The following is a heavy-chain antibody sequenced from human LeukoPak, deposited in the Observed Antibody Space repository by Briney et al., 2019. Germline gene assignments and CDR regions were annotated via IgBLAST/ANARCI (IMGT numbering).Heavy chain of an antibody. CDR3: ARPPDIVATTGGSFDY. CDR1: GFTFSSYA. Sequence: SGRSLRLSCAASGFTFSSYAMHWVRQAPGKGLEWVAVISYDGSNKYYADSVKGRFTISRDNSKNTLYLQMNSLRAEDTAVYYCARPPDIVATTGGSFDYWGQGTLVTVSS. J-gene: IGHJ4*02. CDR2: ISYDGSNK. V-gene: IGHV3-30*04. D-gene: IGHD5-12*01.